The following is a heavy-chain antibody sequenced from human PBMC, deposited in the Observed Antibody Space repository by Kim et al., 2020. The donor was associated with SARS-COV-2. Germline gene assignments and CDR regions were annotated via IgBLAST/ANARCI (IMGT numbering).Heavy chain of an antibody. Sequence: ASVKVSCKASGYTFTGYYMHWVRQAPGQGLEWMGWINPNSGGTNYAQKFQGRVTMTRDTSISTAYMELSRLRSDDTAVYYCARDRGTTVTYDAFGIWGQGRMGTVSS. CDR2: INPNSGGT. D-gene: IGHD4-17*01. V-gene: IGHV1-2*02. J-gene: IGHJ3*02. CDR3: ARDRGTTVTYDAFGI. CDR1: GYTFTGYY.